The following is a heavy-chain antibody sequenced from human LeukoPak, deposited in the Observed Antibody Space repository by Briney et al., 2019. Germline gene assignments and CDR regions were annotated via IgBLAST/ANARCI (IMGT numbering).Heavy chain of an antibody. CDR2: IYYNGST. CDR3: ARVRFDKSYYYYGMDV. CDR1: GVTISSYC. V-gene: IGHV4-59*01. J-gene: IGHJ6*02. D-gene: IGHD3-16*01. Sequence: SETLTLTCAVSGVTISSYCWSWIRQPPGKGLEWIGHIYYNGSTNYNPYPTSGVTISVDTSKNQFSLKLSSVTAADTAVYYCARVRFDKSYYYYGMDVWGQGATVTVSS.